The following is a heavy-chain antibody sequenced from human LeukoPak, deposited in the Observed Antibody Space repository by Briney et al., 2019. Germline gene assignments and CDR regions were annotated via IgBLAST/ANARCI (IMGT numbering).Heavy chain of an antibody. Sequence: SETLSLTCTVSGGSISSYYWGWIRQPPGKGLEWIGSFYYSGSTYYNPSLKSRVTISEDTSKNQFSLKLGSVTAADTAVYYCASLIAAAFHYYYMDVWGKGTTVTVSS. J-gene: IGHJ6*03. V-gene: IGHV4-39*01. CDR3: ASLIAAAFHYYYMDV. CDR1: GGSISSYY. CDR2: FYYSGST. D-gene: IGHD6-13*01.